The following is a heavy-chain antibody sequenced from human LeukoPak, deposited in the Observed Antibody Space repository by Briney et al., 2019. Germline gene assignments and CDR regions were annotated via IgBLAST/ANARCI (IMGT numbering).Heavy chain of an antibody. J-gene: IGHJ4*02. CDR2: IWYDGSNK. CDR1: GFTFSSYG. V-gene: IGHV3-33*01. D-gene: IGHD6-13*01. CDR3: TTDHDTSSWTFIY. Sequence: GRSLRLSCAASGFTFSSYGMHWVRQAPGKGLEWVAVIWYDGSNKYYADSVKGRFTISRDNSKNTLYLQMNSLKTEDTAVYYCTTDHDTSSWTFIYWGQGTLVTVSS.